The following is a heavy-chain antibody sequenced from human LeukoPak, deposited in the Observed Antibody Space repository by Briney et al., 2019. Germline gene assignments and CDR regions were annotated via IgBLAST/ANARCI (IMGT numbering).Heavy chain of an antibody. V-gene: IGHV3-30*18. J-gene: IGHJ4*02. CDR3: AKDGWREYYGSGSTPHLDY. CDR1: GFTFGSYG. Sequence: PGRSLRLPCPASGFTFGSYGMHWVRQAPGKGLEWVAVISYDGSNTYYADSVKGRFTISRDNSKNTLYLQMNNLRAEDTAVYYCAKDGWREYYGSGSTPHLDYWGQGTLVAVSS. D-gene: IGHD3-10*01. CDR2: ISYDGSNT.